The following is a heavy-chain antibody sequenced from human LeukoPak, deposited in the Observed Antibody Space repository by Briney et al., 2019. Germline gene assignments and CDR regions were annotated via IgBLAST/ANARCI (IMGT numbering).Heavy chain of an antibody. CDR1: GGSISSSSYY. J-gene: IGHJ4*02. CDR2: IYYSGST. V-gene: IGHV4-39*01. D-gene: IGHD1-26*01. Sequence: PSETLSLTCTVSGGSISSSSYYWGWIRQPPGKGLEWIGSIYYSGSTYYNPSLKSRVTLSVDTSKNQFSLKLSSVTAADTAVYYCASSGSYREGFDYWGQGTLVTVSS. CDR3: ASSGSYREGFDY.